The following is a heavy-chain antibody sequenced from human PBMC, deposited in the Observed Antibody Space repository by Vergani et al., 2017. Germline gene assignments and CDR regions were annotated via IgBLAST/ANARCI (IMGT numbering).Heavy chain of an antibody. CDR2: INHSGST. Sequence: QVQLQQWGAGLLKPSETLALTCAVYGGSFSGYYWSWIRQPPGKGLEWIGEINHSGSTNYNPSLKSRVTISVDTSKNQFSLKLSSVTAADTAVYYCASMXGYSSGWYPTYFDYWGQGTLVTVSS. J-gene: IGHJ4*02. V-gene: IGHV4-34*01. D-gene: IGHD6-19*01. CDR1: GGSFSGYY. CDR3: ASMXGYSSGWYPTYFDY.